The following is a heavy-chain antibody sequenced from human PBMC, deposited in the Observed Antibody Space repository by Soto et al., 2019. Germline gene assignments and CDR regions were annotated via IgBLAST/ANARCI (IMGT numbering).Heavy chain of an antibody. V-gene: IGHV6-1*01. D-gene: IGHD2-15*01. CDR2: TYYRSKWYN. J-gene: IGHJ6*02. Sequence: SLTCAISGDSVSSNSAAWNWIRQSPSRGLEWLGRTYYRSKWYNDYAVSVKSRITINPDTSKNQFSLQLNSVTPEDTAVYYCARSAYYCSGGSCYPYYGMDVWGQGTTVTVSS. CDR3: ARSAYYCSGGSCYPYYGMDV. CDR1: GDSVSSNSAA.